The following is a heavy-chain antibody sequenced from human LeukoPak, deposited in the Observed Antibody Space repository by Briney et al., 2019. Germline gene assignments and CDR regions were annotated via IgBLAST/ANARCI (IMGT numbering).Heavy chain of an antibody. CDR2: ISYDGSNK. V-gene: IGHV3-30-3*01. J-gene: IGHJ6*02. CDR1: GFTFSSYA. CDR3: AKDPILFGVDAYGMDV. D-gene: IGHD3-3*01. Sequence: PGRSLRLSCAASGFTFSSYAMHWVRQAPGKGLEWVVVISYDGSNKYYADSVKGRFTISRDNSKNTLYVQMNSLRAEDMAVYYCAKDPILFGVDAYGMDVWGQGTTVTVSS.